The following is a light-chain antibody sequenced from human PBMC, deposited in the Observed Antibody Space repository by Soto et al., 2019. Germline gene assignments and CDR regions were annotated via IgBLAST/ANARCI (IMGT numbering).Light chain of an antibody. CDR3: QWRSDWPPRLI. V-gene: IGKV3-11*01. CDR1: ESIGNY. J-gene: IGKJ4*01. Sequence: EVVLTQSPATLSLSPGERATLSCRASESIGNYLSWYQQKLGQAPKLLIYDASHRAIGIPGRFSGDGSGTDFTITISSLEPEDFAVYYWQWRSDWPPRLIFGGGTKVEIK. CDR2: DAS.